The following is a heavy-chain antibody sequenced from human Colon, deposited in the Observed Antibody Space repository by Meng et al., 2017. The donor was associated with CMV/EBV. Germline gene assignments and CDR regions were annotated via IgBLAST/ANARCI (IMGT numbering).Heavy chain of an antibody. Sequence: GESLKISCVASGFPFSGYDGNWVRQAPGKGLEWLAYFNLRGDVILHSDSVRGRFTISRDSATNSLYLQMSSLRVEDTATYYCARGWSPTTPHFDTWGQGTLVTVSS. D-gene: IGHD1-14*01. J-gene: IGHJ4*02. CDR1: GFPFSGYD. V-gene: IGHV3-48*03. CDR2: FNLRGDVI. CDR3: ARGWSPTTPHFDT.